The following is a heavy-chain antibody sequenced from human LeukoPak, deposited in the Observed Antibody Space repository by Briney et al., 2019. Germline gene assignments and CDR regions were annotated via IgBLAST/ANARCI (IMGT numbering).Heavy chain of an antibody. J-gene: IGHJ4*02. CDR1: GGSFSGYY. D-gene: IGHD3-22*01. V-gene: IGHV4-34*01. CDR3: ARDYDSSGYYDY. Sequence: SEALSLTCAVYGGSFSGYYWSWIRQPPGKGLEWIGEINHSGSTNYNPSLKSRVTISVDTSKNQFSLKLSSVTAADTAVYYCARDYDSSGYYDYWGQGTLVTVSS. CDR2: INHSGST.